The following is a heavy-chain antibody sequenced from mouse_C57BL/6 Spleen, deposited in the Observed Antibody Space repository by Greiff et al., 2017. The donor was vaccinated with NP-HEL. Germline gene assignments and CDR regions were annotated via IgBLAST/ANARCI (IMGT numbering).Heavy chain of an antibody. Sequence: QVQLQQPGAELVKPGASVKMSCKASGYTFTSYWITWVKQRPGQGLEWIGDIYPGSGSTNYNEKFKSKATLTVDTSSSTAYMQISSLTSEDSAVYYCARRGGHGRYFDVWGTGTTVTVSS. CDR2: IYPGSGST. CDR3: ARRGGHGRYFDV. CDR1: GYTFTSYW. V-gene: IGHV1-55*01. J-gene: IGHJ1*03.